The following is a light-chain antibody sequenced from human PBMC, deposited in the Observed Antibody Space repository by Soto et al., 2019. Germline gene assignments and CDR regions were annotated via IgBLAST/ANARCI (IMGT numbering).Light chain of an antibody. CDR3: QQYGSLSWT. Sequence: EVVLTQSPGTLSLSPGERATLSCRSSQTVSRSYLAWYQQRPGQAPRLIIYGASSRATGIPDRFSGSGSGTDCTLTISRLEPEDFAVYYCQQYGSLSWTLGQGTKVDIK. CDR2: GAS. CDR1: QTVSRSY. J-gene: IGKJ1*01. V-gene: IGKV3-20*01.